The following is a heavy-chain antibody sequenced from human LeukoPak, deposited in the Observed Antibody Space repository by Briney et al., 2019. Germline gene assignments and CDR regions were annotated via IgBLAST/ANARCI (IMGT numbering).Heavy chain of an antibody. CDR3: AKKASLYYYYGMDV. Sequence: AGGSLRLSCAASGFTFSSYGMHWVRQAPGKGLEWVAVISYDGSNKYYADSVKGRFTISRDNSKNTLYLQTNSLRAEDTAVYYCAKKASLYYYYGMDVWGQGTTVTVSS. J-gene: IGHJ6*02. V-gene: IGHV3-30*18. CDR1: GFTFSSYG. CDR2: ISYDGSNK.